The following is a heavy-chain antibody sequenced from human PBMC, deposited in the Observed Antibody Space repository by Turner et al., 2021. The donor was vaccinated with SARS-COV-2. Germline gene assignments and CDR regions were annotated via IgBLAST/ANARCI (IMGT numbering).Heavy chain of an antibody. D-gene: IGHD6-19*01. CDR2: ISSSSSYI. CDR3: ARVTDSAYSSGWYKYYYYMDV. J-gene: IGHJ6*03. Sequence: EVQLVESGGGLVKPGGSLRRSCAAPGFTFSSYSMNWVRQAPGKGLEWVSSISSSSSYIYYADSVKGRFTISRDNAKNSLYLQMNSLRAEDTAVYYCARVTDSAYSSGWYKYYYYMDVWGKGTTVTVSS. CDR1: GFTFSSYS. V-gene: IGHV3-21*01.